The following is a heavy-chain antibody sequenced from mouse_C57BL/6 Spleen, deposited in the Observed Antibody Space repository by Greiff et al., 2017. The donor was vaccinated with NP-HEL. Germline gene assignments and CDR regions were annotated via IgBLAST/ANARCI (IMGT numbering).Heavy chain of an antibody. CDR2: ISSGGSYT. Sequence: DVKLVESGGDLVKPGGSLKLSCAASGFTFSSYGMSWVRQTPDKRLEWVATISSGGSYTYYPDSVKGRFTISRDNAKNTLYLQMSSLKSEDTAMYYCARHNGYYRMFDYWGQGTTLTVSS. CDR1: GFTFSSYG. D-gene: IGHD2-3*01. V-gene: IGHV5-6*02. CDR3: ARHNGYYRMFDY. J-gene: IGHJ2*01.